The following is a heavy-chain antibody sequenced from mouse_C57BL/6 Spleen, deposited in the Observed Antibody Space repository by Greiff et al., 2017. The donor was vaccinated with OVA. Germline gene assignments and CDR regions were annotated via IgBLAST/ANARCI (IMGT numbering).Heavy chain of an antibody. CDR1: GYTFTDYE. Sequence: QVQLQQSGAELVRPGASVTLSCKASGYTFTDYEMHWVKQTPVHGLEWIGAIDPETGGTAYNQKFKGKAILTADKSSSTAYMELRSLTSEDSAVYYCTRGGLTGTSYFDVGGTGTTVTVSS. D-gene: IGHD4-1*01. J-gene: IGHJ1*03. V-gene: IGHV1-15*01. CDR3: TRGGLTGTSYFDV. CDR2: IDPETGGT.